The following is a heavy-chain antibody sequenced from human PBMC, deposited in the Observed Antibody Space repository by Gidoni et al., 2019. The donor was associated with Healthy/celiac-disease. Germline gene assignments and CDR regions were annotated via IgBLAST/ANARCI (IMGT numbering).Heavy chain of an antibody. D-gene: IGHD2-8*01. CDR1: GFTFGDYA. Sequence: TASGFTFGDYAMSWFRQAPGKGLEWVGFIRSKAYGGTTEYAASVKGRFTISRDDSKSIAYLQMNSLKTEDTAVYYCTRERENIVLMVYAIHDAFDIWGQGTMVTVSS. CDR2: IRSKAYGGTT. V-gene: IGHV3-49*03. J-gene: IGHJ3*02. CDR3: TRERENIVLMVYAIHDAFDI.